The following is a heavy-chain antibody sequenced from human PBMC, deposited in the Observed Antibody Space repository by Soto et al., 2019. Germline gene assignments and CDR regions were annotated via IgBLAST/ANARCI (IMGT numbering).Heavy chain of an antibody. CDR1: GYNFFDYG. V-gene: IGHV1-18*01. CDR3: ARGRTVSSIGPLLV. Sequence: QIQLVQSGAEVKKPGASVKVSCKASGYNFFDYGVSWVRQAPGQGLGWMGWVSPKSGNTDYARKVQGRVTMTTDISTSTAYKELRGLISDDTGVYYCARGRTVSSIGPLLVWGQGTLVSVSS. J-gene: IGHJ1*01. CDR2: VSPKSGNT. D-gene: IGHD1-1*01.